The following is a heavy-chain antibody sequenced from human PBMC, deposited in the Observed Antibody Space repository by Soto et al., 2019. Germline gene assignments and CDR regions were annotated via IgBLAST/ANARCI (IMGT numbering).Heavy chain of an antibody. D-gene: IGHD2-15*01. CDR1: GGSISSSNYY. CDR2: IYYSGST. V-gene: IGHV4-39*01. J-gene: IGHJ4*02. CDR3: ARHTPAISISDH. Sequence: ASETLSLTCTVSGGSISSSNYYWGWIRQPPGKGLEWIGSIYYSGSTYYNPSLKSRVTISVDTSKNQFSLKLSSVTAADTAVYYCARHTPAISISDHWGQGTLVTVSS.